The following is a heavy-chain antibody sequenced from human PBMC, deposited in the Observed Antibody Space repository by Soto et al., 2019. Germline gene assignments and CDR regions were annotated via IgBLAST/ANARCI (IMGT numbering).Heavy chain of an antibody. CDR3: ARSGYYDFWSGYSEYYYGMDV. CDR2: IYSGGST. Sequence: GGPLRLSCAASGFTVSSNYMSWVRQAPGKGLEWVSVIYSGGSTYYADSVKGRFTISRDNSKNTLYLQMNSLRAEDTAVYYCARSGYYDFWSGYSEYYYGMDVWGQGTTVTVSS. V-gene: IGHV3-53*01. D-gene: IGHD3-3*01. CDR1: GFTVSSNY. J-gene: IGHJ6*02.